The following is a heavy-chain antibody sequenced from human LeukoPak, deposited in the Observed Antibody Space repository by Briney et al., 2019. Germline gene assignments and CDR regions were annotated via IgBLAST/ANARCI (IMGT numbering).Heavy chain of an antibody. Sequence: ASVKVSCKVCGYTLTELSMHWVRQAPGKGLEWMGGFDPEDGETIYAQKFQGRVTMTEGTSTDTAYTELSSLRSEDTAVYYCARQGIVVVPTAYFHYWGQGTLVTVSS. CDR3: ARQGIVVVPTAYFHY. CDR2: FDPEDGET. V-gene: IGHV1-24*01. CDR1: GYTLTELS. J-gene: IGHJ4*02. D-gene: IGHD2-2*01.